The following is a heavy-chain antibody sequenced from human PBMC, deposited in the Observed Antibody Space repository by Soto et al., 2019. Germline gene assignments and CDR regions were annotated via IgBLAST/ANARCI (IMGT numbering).Heavy chain of an antibody. CDR3: ARDLGAPGRGSAVGYYYHYGMDV. CDR2: IKEDGSEK. Sequence: EVQLVESGGGLVQPGGSLRLSCAASEFTFSSYWMNWVRQAPGKGLAWVATIKEDGSEKYYVDSVKGRFTISRDNDKNSLYLQMNSLRGEDTAVYYCARDLGAPGRGSAVGYYYHYGMDVCGQGTTVTVSS. V-gene: IGHV3-7*05. J-gene: IGHJ6*02. CDR1: EFTFSSYW. D-gene: IGHD2-2*01.